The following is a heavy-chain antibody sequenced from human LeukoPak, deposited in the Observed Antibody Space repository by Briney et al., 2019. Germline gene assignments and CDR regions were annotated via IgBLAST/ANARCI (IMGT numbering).Heavy chain of an antibody. J-gene: IGHJ4*02. CDR2: ISSGGDRT. Sequence: GGTLRLSCAATGFSFNSYALSWVRQAPGKGLEWVSAISSGGDRTYYADSVTGRFTISRDNSKNMLFLQMSSLRAEDAAMYYCTREAIATGYAYDWGQGTLVTVFS. CDR1: GFSFNSYA. CDR3: TREAIATGYAYD. D-gene: IGHD3-16*01. V-gene: IGHV3-23*01.